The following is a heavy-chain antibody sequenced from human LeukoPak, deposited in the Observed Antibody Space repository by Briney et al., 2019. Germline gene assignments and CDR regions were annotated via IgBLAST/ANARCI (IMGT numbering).Heavy chain of an antibody. D-gene: IGHD5-12*01. CDR3: ARHAESGYDRFDY. CDR2: IYSSGST. J-gene: IGHJ4*02. V-gene: IGHV4-61*02. Sequence: SQTLSLTCTVSGGSISSGSFYWSWIRQPAGKGLEWIGRIYSSGSTNYSPSLRSRVTISIDTPKNQFSLKLSSVTAADTAVYYCARHAESGYDRFDYWGQGTLVTVSS. CDR1: GGSISSGSFY.